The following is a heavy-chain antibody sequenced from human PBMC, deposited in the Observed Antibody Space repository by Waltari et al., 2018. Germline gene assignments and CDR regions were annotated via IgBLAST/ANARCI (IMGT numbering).Heavy chain of an antibody. Sequence: EVHLVQSGGGLFQPGGSLRLSCGVSGFSFKNYWMPWVRQAPGKGLEWVANINQDGRDKNYVDSVEGRFTISRDNAQNSVYLQMNSLRAEDTAVYYCARDVPNGYFDYWGSGTLVTVSS. D-gene: IGHD1-1*01. CDR1: GFSFKNYW. J-gene: IGHJ4*02. V-gene: IGHV3-7*01. CDR3: ARDVPNGYFDY. CDR2: INQDGRDK.